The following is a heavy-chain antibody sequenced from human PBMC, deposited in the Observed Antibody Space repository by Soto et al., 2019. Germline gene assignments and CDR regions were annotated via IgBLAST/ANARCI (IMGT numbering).Heavy chain of an antibody. Sequence: QVQLVQSGAEVKKPGSSVKVSCKASGGTFSSYTISWVRQAPGQGLEWMGRIIPILGIANYAQKFQGRVTITADKSTSTAYMELSSLRSEDTAVYYCARARGASYDSSGYYNLLSDCWGQGTLVTVSS. V-gene: IGHV1-69*02. J-gene: IGHJ4*02. D-gene: IGHD3-22*01. CDR1: GGTFSSYT. CDR3: ARARGASYDSSGYYNLLSDC. CDR2: IIPILGIA.